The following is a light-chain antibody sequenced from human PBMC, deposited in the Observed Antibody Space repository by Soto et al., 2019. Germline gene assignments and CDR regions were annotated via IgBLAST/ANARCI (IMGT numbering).Light chain of an antibody. CDR2: EVT. CDR1: SSDVGGYNY. CDR3: GSYTGSNTYF. J-gene: IGLJ1*01. Sequence: QSVLTQPASVSGSPGQSITISCTGSSSDVGGYNYVSWYQHHPGKAPKLMIYEVTNRPSGVSIRFSGSKSGNTASLTISGLQAEDEADYYCGSYTGSNTYFFGTGTQLTVL. V-gene: IGLV2-14*01.